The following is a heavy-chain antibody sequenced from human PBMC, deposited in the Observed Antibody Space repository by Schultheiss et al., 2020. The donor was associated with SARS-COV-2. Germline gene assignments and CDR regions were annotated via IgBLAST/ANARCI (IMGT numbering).Heavy chain of an antibody. CDR1: GYTFTSYG. J-gene: IGHJ4*02. CDR2: ISAYNGNT. V-gene: IGHV1-18*04. D-gene: IGHD2-2*02. Sequence: ASVKVSCKASGYTFTSYGISWVRQAPGQGLEWMGWISAYNGNTNYAQKLQGRVTMTTDTSTSTAYMELRSLRSDDTAVYYCARSCSTTRCYTSIGDYWGQGTLVTVSS. CDR3: ARSCSTTRCYTSIGDY.